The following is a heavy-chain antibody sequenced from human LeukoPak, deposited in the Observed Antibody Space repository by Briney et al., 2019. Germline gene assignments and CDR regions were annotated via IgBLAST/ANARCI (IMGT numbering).Heavy chain of an antibody. CDR3: CLDGGATWALDS. J-gene: IGHJ4*02. V-gene: IGHV3-15*01. D-gene: IGHD4/OR15-4a*01. CDR1: GFTFSNAW. CDR2: IKSKADGGTT. Sequence: PGGSLRLSCAASGFTFSNAWMTWVRQAPGKGLEWVGRIKSKADGGTTDSAAFVKGRFTISRDDSKNTLSLQMNSLKTEDTAVYYCCLDGGATWALDSWGQGTLVTVSS.